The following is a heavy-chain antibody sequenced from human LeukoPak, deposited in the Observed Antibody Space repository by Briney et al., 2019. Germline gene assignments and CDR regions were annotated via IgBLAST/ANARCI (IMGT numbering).Heavy chain of an antibody. V-gene: IGHV3-21*01. Sequence: GGSLRLSCAASGFTFSSYSMNWVRQAPEKGLEWVSSISSSSSYIYYADSEKGRFTISRDNAKNSLYLQMNSLRAEDTAVYYCACGATPQTYCSSTSCSNGGIHYYYGMDVWGKGTTVTVSS. D-gene: IGHD2-2*01. CDR2: ISSSSSYI. J-gene: IGHJ6*04. CDR1: GFTFSSYS. CDR3: ACGATPQTYCSSTSCSNGGIHYYYGMDV.